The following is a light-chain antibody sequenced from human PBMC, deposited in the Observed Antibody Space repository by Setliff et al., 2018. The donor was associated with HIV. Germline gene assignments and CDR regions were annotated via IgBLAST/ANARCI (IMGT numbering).Light chain of an antibody. CDR3: CSYTGSYTLGV. CDR1: NSDIGAYNY. Sequence: QSALTQPASVSGSPGQSITISCTGTNSDIGAYNYVSWYQQYPGKAPKLMIYDVSNRPSGVPDRFSGSKSGNTASLTISGLQAEDEADYYCCSYTGSYTLGVFGTGTKVTVL. CDR2: DVS. V-gene: IGLV2-14*03. J-gene: IGLJ1*01.